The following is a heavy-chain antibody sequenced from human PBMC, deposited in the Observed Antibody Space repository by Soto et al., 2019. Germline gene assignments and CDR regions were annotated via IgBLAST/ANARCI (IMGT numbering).Heavy chain of an antibody. V-gene: IGHV1-3*05. CDR1: GYTFTSYA. D-gene: IGHD1-20*01. Sequence: QVQLVQSGAEEKKPGASVKVSCKASGYTFTSYAMHWVRQAPGQRLEWMGWINAGNGNTKYSQKFQGRVTITRDTSASTAYLELSSLRSEDTAVYYCARGITLPTPLDYWGQGTLVTVSS. CDR2: INAGNGNT. CDR3: ARGITLPTPLDY. J-gene: IGHJ4*02.